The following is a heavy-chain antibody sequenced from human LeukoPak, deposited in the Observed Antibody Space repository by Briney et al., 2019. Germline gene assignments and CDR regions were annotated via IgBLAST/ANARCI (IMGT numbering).Heavy chain of an antibody. CDR2: ISAYNGNT. D-gene: IGHD1-1*01. CDR3: ARDRVRDNWNPDAFDI. V-gene: IGHV1-18*01. Sequence: GASVKVSCKASGYTFTSYGISWVRQAPGQGLEWMGWISAYNGNTNYAQKFQGRVTMTRDTSISTAYMELSRLRSDDTAVYYCARDRVRDNWNPDAFDIWGQGTMVTVSS. J-gene: IGHJ3*02. CDR1: GYTFTSYG.